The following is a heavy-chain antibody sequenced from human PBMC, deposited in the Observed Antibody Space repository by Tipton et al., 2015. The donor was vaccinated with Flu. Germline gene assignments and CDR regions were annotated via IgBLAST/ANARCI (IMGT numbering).Heavy chain of an antibody. CDR1: GYSISSGYY. J-gene: IGHJ5*02. CDR3: ARDGAARGWFDP. CDR2: FYHVGDT. V-gene: IGHV4-38-2*02. Sequence: LSCTVSGYSISSGYYWGWIRQPPGKGLEWIGSFYHVGDTYYNPSLKSRVTISVDMSKNQFSLKLRSVTAADTAVYYCARDGAARGWFDPWGQGTLVTVSS. D-gene: IGHD6-6*01.